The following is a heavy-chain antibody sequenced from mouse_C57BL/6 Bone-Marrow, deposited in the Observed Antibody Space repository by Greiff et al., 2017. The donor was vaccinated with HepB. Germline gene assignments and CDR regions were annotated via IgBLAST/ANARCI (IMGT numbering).Heavy chain of an antibody. D-gene: IGHD2-4*01. CDR1: GYSITNGNHW. V-gene: IGHV3-4*01. Sequence: EVQLQESGPALVKPSQTVSLTCTVTGYSITNGNHWWNWIRQVSGSKLEWIGYISSSGSTDSKPSLKSRISITRDTSKNQLIQQLNIVTTEDIATDYCAREDYDGIADWGQGTLVTVSA. J-gene: IGHJ3*01. CDR2: ISSSGST. CDR3: AREDYDGIAD.